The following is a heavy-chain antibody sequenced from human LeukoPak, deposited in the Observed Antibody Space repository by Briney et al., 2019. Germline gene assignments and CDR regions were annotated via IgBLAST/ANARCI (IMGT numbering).Heavy chain of an antibody. J-gene: IGHJ4*02. V-gene: IGHV3-23*01. CDR2: ISTSGEST. CDR1: GFTFSSYA. CDR3: AKAESNWNDAPFDY. D-gene: IGHD1-1*01. Sequence: GGSLRLSCAASGFTFSSYAMTWVRQAPGKGLEWVSGISTSGESTYYAHSVKGRFTISRDNSKNTLYLQMNSLRAEDTAVYFCAKAESNWNDAPFDYWGQGTLVTVSS.